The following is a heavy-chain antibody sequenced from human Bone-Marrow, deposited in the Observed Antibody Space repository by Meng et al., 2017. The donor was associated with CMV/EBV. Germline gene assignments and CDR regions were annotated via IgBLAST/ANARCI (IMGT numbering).Heavy chain of an antibody. CDR3: ARTDFWGAYDTEISWFDP. D-gene: IGHD3-3*01. CDR2: IYYSGNT. J-gene: IGHJ5*02. Sequence: ESLKISCSVSGASVNSGDYYWSWIRQPPGKGLEWIGYIYYSGNTKYNPSLKSRVTISVDTSKNQFSLKLTSVTAADTAVYYCARTDFWGAYDTEISWFDPWGQGTRVTVSS. CDR1: GASVNSGDYY. V-gene: IGHV4-61*08.